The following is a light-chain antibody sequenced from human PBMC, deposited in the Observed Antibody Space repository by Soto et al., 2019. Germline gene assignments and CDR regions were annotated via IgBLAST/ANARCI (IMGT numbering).Light chain of an antibody. CDR1: QSVASSY. Sequence: EIVLTQSPGTLSLSPGERATLSCRASQSVASSYLAWYQQKPGQAPRLLIYGASSRATGIPDRFSGSGSGTDFTLTISRLEPEDFAVYYCQQFGGSPPVTFGPGTKVVIK. CDR3: QQFGGSPPVT. J-gene: IGKJ3*01. V-gene: IGKV3-20*01. CDR2: GAS.